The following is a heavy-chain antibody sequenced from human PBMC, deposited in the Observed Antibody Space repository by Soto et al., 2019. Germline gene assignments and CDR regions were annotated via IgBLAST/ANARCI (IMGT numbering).Heavy chain of an antibody. Sequence: PSETLSLTCAVYGGSFSGYYWSWIRQPPGKGLEWIGEINHSGSTNYNPSLKSRVTISVDTSKNQFSLKLSSVTAADTAVYYCARGNIAAAGHWDYYYYGMDVWGQGTTVTAP. J-gene: IGHJ6*02. D-gene: IGHD6-13*01. CDR3: ARGNIAAAGHWDYYYYGMDV. CDR1: GGSFSGYY. CDR2: INHSGST. V-gene: IGHV4-34*01.